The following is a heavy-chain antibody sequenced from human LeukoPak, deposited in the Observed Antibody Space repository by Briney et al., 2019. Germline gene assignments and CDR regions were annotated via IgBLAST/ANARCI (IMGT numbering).Heavy chain of an antibody. Sequence: PGGSLRLSCAASGFTFRSYGTHWVRQAPGKGLEWVAVISYDGNNKYYADSVKGRFTISRDNSKNTLYLQMNSLRAEDTAVYYCAKEPGEHCSSTSCSLNVAYWGQGTLVTVSS. CDR2: ISYDGNNK. CDR1: GFTFRSYG. D-gene: IGHD2-2*01. V-gene: IGHV3-30*18. J-gene: IGHJ4*02. CDR3: AKEPGEHCSSTSCSLNVAY.